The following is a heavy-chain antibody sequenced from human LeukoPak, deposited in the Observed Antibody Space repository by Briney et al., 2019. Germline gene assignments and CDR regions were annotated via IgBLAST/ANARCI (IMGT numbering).Heavy chain of an antibody. Sequence: GGSLRLSCASSGFSFSSYEMTWVRQAPGKGLEWVSYISSSGSTIYYADSVKGRFTISRDNAKNSLYLQMNSLRAEDTAVYFCARGSWNLEYWGQGTLVTVSS. D-gene: IGHD1-1*01. V-gene: IGHV3-48*03. CDR1: GFSFSSYE. CDR2: ISSSGSTI. CDR3: ARGSWNLEY. J-gene: IGHJ4*02.